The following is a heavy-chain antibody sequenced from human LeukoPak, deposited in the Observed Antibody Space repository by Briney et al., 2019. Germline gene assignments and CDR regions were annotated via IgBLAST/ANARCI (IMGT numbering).Heavy chain of an antibody. CDR3: ARDRGSSSWHNDAFDI. CDR1: GFTFSSYS. Sequence: SGGSLRLSCAASGFTFSSYSMNWVRQAPGKGLEWVSSISSSSSYIYYADSVKGRFTISRDNAKNSLYLQMNSLRAEDTAVYYCARDRGSSSWHNDAFDIWGQGTMVTVSS. V-gene: IGHV3-21*01. J-gene: IGHJ3*02. CDR2: ISSSSSYI. D-gene: IGHD6-13*01.